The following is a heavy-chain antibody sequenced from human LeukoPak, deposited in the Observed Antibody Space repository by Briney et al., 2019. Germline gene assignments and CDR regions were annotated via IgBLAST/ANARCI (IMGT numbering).Heavy chain of an antibody. Sequence: PSETLSLTCTVSGGSISSSSYYWGWIRQPPGKGLEWIVSIYYSGSTYYNPSLKSRVTISVDTSKNQFSLKLSSVTAADTAVYYCASSLGFHCSSTSCYYYYGMDVWGQGTTVTVSS. J-gene: IGHJ6*02. CDR2: IYYSGST. CDR3: ASSLGFHCSSTSCYYYYGMDV. CDR1: GGSISSSSYY. D-gene: IGHD2-2*01. V-gene: IGHV4-39*01.